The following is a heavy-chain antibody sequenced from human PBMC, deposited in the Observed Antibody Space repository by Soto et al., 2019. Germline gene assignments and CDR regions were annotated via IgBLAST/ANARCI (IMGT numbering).Heavy chain of an antibody. CDR1: GGTFSSYA. D-gene: IGHD3-22*01. V-gene: IGHV1-69*13. Sequence: ASVKVSCKASGGTFSSYAISWVRQAPGQGLEWMGGIIPIFGTANYAQKFQGRVTITADESTSTAYMELSSLRSEDTAVYYCARGFHYYDSSGYYYVLDYWGQGTLVTVSS. J-gene: IGHJ4*02. CDR3: ARGFHYYDSSGYYYVLDY. CDR2: IIPIFGTA.